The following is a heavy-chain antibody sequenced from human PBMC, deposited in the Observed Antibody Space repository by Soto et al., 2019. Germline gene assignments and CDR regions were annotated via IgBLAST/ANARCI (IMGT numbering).Heavy chain of an antibody. CDR2: IGGSGRNT. J-gene: IGHJ4*02. CDR3: AKDGLSDPPSAIDY. CDR1: GFMFSRSG. D-gene: IGHD6-13*01. Sequence: PGGSLRLSCAASGFMFSRSGMTWVRQAPGMRLESVAGIGGSGRNTYYADSVKGRFTISRDNSKNTLFLQMNNLRDEDTAIYYCAKDGLSDPPSAIDYWGQGTRVTVSS. V-gene: IGHV3-23*01.